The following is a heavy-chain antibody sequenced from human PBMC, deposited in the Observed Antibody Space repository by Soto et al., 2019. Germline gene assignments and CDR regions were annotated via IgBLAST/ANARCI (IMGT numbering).Heavy chain of an antibody. V-gene: IGHV3-23*01. CDR3: AKVRYSGYDLNCFDP. D-gene: IGHD5-12*01. Sequence: GGSLRLSCAASGFTFSSYAMSWVRQAPGKGLEWVSAISGSGGSTYYADSVKGRFTISRDNSKNTLYLQMNSLRAEDTAVYYCAKVRYSGYDLNCFDPWGQGTLVTVSS. CDR2: ISGSGGST. CDR1: GFTFSSYA. J-gene: IGHJ5*02.